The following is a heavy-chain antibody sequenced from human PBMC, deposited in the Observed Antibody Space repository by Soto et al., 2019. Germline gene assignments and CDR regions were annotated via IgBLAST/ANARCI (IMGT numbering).Heavy chain of an antibody. D-gene: IGHD3-16*01. CDR1: GGTFSSYA. Sequence: GASVKVSCKASGGTFSSYAISWVRQAPGQGLEWTGGIIPIFGTANYAQKFQGRVTITADESTSTAYMELSSLRSEDTAVYYCARDLGRDGYTYTRDDAFDIWGQGTMVTVSS. J-gene: IGHJ3*02. V-gene: IGHV1-69*13. CDR3: ARDLGRDGYTYTRDDAFDI. CDR2: IIPIFGTA.